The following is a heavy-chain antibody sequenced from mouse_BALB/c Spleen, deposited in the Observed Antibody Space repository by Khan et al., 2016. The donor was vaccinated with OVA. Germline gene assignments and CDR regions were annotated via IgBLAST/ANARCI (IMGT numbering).Heavy chain of an antibody. CDR1: GFTFSTYG. CDR2: VNTGGSYT. D-gene: IGHD1-1*01. CDR3: ARLAYYYDSEGFAY. Sequence: EVQLQESGGDLVKPGGSLKLSCAASGFTFSTYGMSWVRQTPDNRLEWVATVNTGGSYTYYPDSVKGRFTISRDNAKDTPYLQMDSLKSEDTAMFYCARLAYYYDSEGFAYWGQGTLVTVSA. V-gene: IGHV5-6*01. J-gene: IGHJ3*01.